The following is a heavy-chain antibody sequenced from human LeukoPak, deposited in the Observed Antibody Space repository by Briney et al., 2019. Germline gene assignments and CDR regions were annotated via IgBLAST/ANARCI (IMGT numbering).Heavy chain of an antibody. CDR2: MNPNSGST. D-gene: IGHD6-13*01. J-gene: IGHJ4*02. V-gene: IGHV1-8*01. CDR3: ARVDNSIAGAANH. CDR1: GYIFTSYS. Sequence: ASVKVSCKASGYIFTSYSINWVRQATGQGLEWMGWMNPNSGSTGYAQKFQGRVTMTRNPSISTAYMELNSLRSEDTAAYYCARVDNSIAGAANHWGQGTLVTVSS.